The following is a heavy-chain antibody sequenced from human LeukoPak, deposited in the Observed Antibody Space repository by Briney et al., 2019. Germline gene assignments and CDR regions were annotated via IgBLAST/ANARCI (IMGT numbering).Heavy chain of an antibody. CDR2: INPSGGST. CDR1: GYTFTSYC. Sequence: ASVKVSCKASGYTFTSYCMHWVRQAPGQGLEWMGIINPSGGSTGYAQKFQGRVTMTRDTSTSTVYMELSSLRSEDTAVYYCARRLGSGKGWFDPWGQGTLVTVSS. V-gene: IGHV1-46*01. D-gene: IGHD3-10*01. J-gene: IGHJ5*02. CDR3: ARRLGSGKGWFDP.